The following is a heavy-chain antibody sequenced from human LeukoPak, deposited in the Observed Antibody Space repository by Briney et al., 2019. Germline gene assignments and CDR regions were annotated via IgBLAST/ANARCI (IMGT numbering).Heavy chain of an antibody. D-gene: IGHD3-10*01. CDR1: GDSITSGDSY. J-gene: IGHJ4*02. Sequence: PSETLSLTCSVSGDSITSGDSYWTWIRQPAGKGLEWIGLIYTSGSTKYNPSLKSRITISLDTSKNQFSLQLSSVTAADTAVCYCAREYGHWGQGTLVTVSS. V-gene: IGHV4-61*02. CDR2: IYTSGST. CDR3: AREYGH.